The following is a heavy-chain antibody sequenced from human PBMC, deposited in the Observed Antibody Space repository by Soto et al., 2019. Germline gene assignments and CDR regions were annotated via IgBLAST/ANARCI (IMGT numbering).Heavy chain of an antibody. D-gene: IGHD3-10*02. V-gene: IGHV1-2*02. CDR1: GYTFTACY. Sequence: QVQLVQSGAEVKEPGDSVRVSCEASGYTFTACYIHWVRQAPGQGLEWMGWINPKFGDTTYAQDFQGRVSMTRDMSISTVYMELSRLTSDDTARYYCARNMDYYYGRGSGNGHGFWGQGTTVTV. J-gene: IGHJ6*02. CDR2: INPKFGDT. CDR3: ARNMDYYYGRGSGNGHGF.